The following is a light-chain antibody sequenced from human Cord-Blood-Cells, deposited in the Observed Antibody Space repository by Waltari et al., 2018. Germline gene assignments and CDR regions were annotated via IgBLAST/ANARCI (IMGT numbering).Light chain of an antibody. CDR1: SSNIGAGYE. J-gene: IGLJ3*02. V-gene: IGLV1-40*01. CDR2: GNS. CDR3: QSYDSSLSGWV. Sequence: QSVLTQPPSVSGAPGQRVTISCTGSSSNIGAGYEVQWYQQLPGTAPKLLIYGNSNRPSGVPDRFSGSKSGTSASLAITGLQAEDEADYYCQSYDSSLSGWVFGGGTKLTVL.